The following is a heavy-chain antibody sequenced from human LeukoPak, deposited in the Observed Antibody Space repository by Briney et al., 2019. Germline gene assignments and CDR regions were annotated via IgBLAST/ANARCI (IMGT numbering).Heavy chain of an antibody. V-gene: IGHV1-2*02. D-gene: IGHD3-3*01. Sequence: SVKVSCTASGYTLTVYYMHWVRQAPGQGLEWMGWINPNSGGTNYAQKFQGRVTMTRDTSISTAYMELSRLGSDDTAVYYCARDGASGYLADYWGQGTLVTVSS. CDR1: GYTLTVYY. J-gene: IGHJ4*02. CDR3: ARDGASGYLADY. CDR2: INPNSGGT.